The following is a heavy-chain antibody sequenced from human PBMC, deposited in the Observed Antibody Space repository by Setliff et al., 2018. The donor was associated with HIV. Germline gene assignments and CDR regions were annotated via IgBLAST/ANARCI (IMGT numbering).Heavy chain of an antibody. CDR1: GFTFSSYE. J-gene: IGHJ4*02. CDR2: ISSSGEIM. Sequence: GGSLRLSCAASGFTFSSYEMNWVRQAPGKGLEWVSYISSSGEIMFYADSVKGRFTISRDNSKNTLYLQMISLRADDTAVYYCAKSLLVAGNDYWGQGTLVTVSS. V-gene: IGHV3-48*03. CDR3: AKSLLVAGNDY. D-gene: IGHD2-8*02.